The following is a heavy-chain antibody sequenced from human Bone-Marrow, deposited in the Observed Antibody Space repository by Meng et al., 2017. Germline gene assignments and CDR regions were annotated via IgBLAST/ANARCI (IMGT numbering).Heavy chain of an antibody. CDR2: ISSTSNDI. J-gene: IGHJ4*02. CDR1: GFSFNTYP. Sequence: GVLKISCAASGFSFNTYPMNWVRQAPGKGLQWVSSISSTSNDIYYADSVKGRFTISRDNAENSLYLQMNSLRVDDTAVYYCTRDQGGVTPDYWGQGALVTVSS. CDR3: TRDQGGVTPDY. D-gene: IGHD2-21*02. V-gene: IGHV3-21*01.